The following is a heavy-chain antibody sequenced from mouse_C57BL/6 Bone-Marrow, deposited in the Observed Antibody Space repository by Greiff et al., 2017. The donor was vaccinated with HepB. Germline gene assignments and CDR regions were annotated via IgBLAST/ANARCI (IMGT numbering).Heavy chain of an antibody. CDR1: GYSITSGYY. CDR3: ARTLITTVVNWYFDV. V-gene: IGHV3-6*01. D-gene: IGHD1-1*01. Sequence: EVKLVESGPGLVKPSQSLSLTCSVTGYSITSGYYWNWIRQFPGNKLEWMGYISYDGSNNYNPSLKNRISITRDTSKNQFFLKLNSVTTEDTATYYCARTLITTVVNWYFDVWGTGTTVTVSS. J-gene: IGHJ1*03. CDR2: ISYDGSN.